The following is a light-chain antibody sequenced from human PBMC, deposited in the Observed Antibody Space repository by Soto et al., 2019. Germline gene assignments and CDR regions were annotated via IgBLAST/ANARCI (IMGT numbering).Light chain of an antibody. V-gene: IGKV2-30*01. CDR2: KVS. CDR1: QSLVYSDGNTY. CDR3: MQGTHWPPVT. Sequence: DVVITQSPLSLPVTLGQPASISCRSSQSLVYSDGNTYLSWFQLRPGQSPRRLIYKVSNRDSGVPDRFRGSGSGTDFTLKISRVEADDVGVYYCMQGTHWPPVTFGQGTKVEIK. J-gene: IGKJ1*01.